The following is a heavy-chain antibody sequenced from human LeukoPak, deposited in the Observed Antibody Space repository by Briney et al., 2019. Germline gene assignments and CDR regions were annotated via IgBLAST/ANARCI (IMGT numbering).Heavy chain of an antibody. J-gene: IGHJ5*02. CDR2: ISGSGGST. D-gene: IGHD6-13*01. CDR1: GFTFSSYA. CDR3: AKHSSSWYKVGWFDP. V-gene: IGHV3-23*01. Sequence: GGSLRLSCAASGFTFSSYAMSWVRQAPGKVLELVSAISGSGGSTYYADSVKGRFTISRDNSKNTLYLQMNSLRAEDTAVYYCAKHSSSWYKVGWFDPWGQGTLVTVSS.